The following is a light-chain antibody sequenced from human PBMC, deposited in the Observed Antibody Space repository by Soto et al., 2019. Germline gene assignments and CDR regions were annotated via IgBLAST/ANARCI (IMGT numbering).Light chain of an antibody. CDR1: QGIGDT. CDR3: QQRSKMPLT. V-gene: IGKV3-11*01. J-gene: IGKJ1*01. CDR2: DTS. Sequence: EFVLTQSPGTLSLSPGERATLSCRASQGIGDTLAWYQHKPGQTPRLLIYDTSTRATGVPARFSGTGSETDFTLTISSLEPEDFAIYYCQQRSKMPLTFGHGTKVDIK.